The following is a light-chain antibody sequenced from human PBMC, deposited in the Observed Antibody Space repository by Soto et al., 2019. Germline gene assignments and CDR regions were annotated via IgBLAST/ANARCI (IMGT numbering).Light chain of an antibody. J-gene: IGKJ1*01. CDR1: QYIGSA. V-gene: IGKV3-15*01. Sequence: EVVLTQSPATLSVSPGDRATLSCRASQYIGSAVAWYHQRSGQAPRLLIFDASIRVPTTPARFSGSVSGTEFTLTISSLESEDFAVYFCQQYGDRTRKFGQGTKVEIK. CDR2: DAS. CDR3: QQYGDRTRK.